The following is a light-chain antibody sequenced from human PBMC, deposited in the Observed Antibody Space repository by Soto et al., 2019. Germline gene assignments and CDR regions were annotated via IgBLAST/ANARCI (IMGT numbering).Light chain of an antibody. CDR3: QQYTA. J-gene: IGKJ1*01. CDR2: DAS. V-gene: IGKV1-5*01. CDR1: QSISSW. Sequence: DIQMTQFPSTLSASVGDRVTITCRASQSISSWLAWYQQKPGKAPKLLIYDASSLESGVPSRFSGSGPGTEFTLTISSLQPDDFATYYCQQYTAFGQGTKVDI.